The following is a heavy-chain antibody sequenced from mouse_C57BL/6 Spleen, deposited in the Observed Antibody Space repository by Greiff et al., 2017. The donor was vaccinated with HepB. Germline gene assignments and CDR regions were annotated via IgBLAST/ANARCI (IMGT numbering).Heavy chain of an antibody. CDR3: ARVTTVVDYYAMDY. V-gene: IGHV1-64*01. CDR1: GYTFTSYW. Sequence: QVQLQQPGAELVKPGASVKLSCKASGYTFTSYWMHWVKQRPGQGLEWIGMIHPNSGSTNYNEKFKSKATLTVDKSSSTAYMQLSSLTSEDSAVYYYARVTTVVDYYAMDYWGQGTSVTVSS. D-gene: IGHD1-1*01. J-gene: IGHJ4*01. CDR2: IHPNSGST.